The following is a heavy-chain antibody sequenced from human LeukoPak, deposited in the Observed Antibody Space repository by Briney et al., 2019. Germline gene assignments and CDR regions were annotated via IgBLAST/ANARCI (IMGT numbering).Heavy chain of an antibody. CDR2: ISSSGSTI. V-gene: IGHV3-48*03. J-gene: IGHJ6*03. CDR3: AREQYYYDSSGYHYYYYMDV. Sequence: GGSLRLSCAASGFTFSSYEMNWVRQAPGKGLEWVSYISSSGSTIYYADSVKGRFTISRDNAKNSLYLQMNSLRAEDTALYYCAREQYYYDSSGYHYYYYMDVWGKGTTVTVSS. CDR1: GFTFSSYE. D-gene: IGHD3-22*01.